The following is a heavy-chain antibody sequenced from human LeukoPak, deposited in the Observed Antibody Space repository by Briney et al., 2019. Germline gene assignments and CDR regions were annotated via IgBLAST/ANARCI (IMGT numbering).Heavy chain of an antibody. CDR1: GFTFSSFG. V-gene: IGHV3-30*18. Sequence: GGSLRLSWAGSGFTFSSFGMHLGRQAPGKGLGGVAVILYDGSNKYYADSVKGRFTISRDNSKNTLYLQMNSLRAEDTAVYYCAKAKYQLLSSYYYGMDVWGQGTTVTVSS. CDR2: ILYDGSNK. J-gene: IGHJ6*02. D-gene: IGHD2-2*01. CDR3: AKAKYQLLSSYYYGMDV.